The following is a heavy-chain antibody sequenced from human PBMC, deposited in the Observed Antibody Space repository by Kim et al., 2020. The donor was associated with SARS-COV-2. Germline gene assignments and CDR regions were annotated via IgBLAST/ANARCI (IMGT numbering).Heavy chain of an antibody. Sequence: ASVKVSCKASGYTFTSYAMHWVRQAPGQRLEWMGWINAGNGNTKYSQKFQGRVTITRDTSASTAYMELSSLRSEDTAVYYCARDSPPSYREIGDWFDPWDQGTLVTVSS. J-gene: IGHJ5*02. D-gene: IGHD3-16*02. V-gene: IGHV1-3*01. CDR1: GYTFTSYA. CDR2: INAGNGNT. CDR3: ARDSPPSYREIGDWFDP.